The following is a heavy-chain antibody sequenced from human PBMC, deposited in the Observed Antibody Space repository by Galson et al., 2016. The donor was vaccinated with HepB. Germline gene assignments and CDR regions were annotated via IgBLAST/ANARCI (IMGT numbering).Heavy chain of an antibody. J-gene: IGHJ4*02. CDR2: IYSGGST. V-gene: IGHV3-23*03. D-gene: IGHD1-26*01. Sequence: SLRLSCAASGFTFSNYAMSWVRQPPGKGLECVSVIYSGGSTYYADSVKGRFTISRDNSKNTLYPQMNSLRADDTAVYYCARGGIYGGYWGQGTLVTVSS. CDR3: ARGGIYGGY. CDR1: GFTFSNYA.